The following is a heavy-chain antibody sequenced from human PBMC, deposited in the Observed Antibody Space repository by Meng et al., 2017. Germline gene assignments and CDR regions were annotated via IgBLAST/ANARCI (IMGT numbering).Heavy chain of an antibody. V-gene: IGHV4-34*01. Sequence: QEQLQLWGACLLNPSLSLSLTCAVYGGFFRGYYLSWIRQPPGQGLEWIWEINHSGSTNYNPSLKSRVTISVDTSKNQFSLKLSSVTAADTAVYYCARRRGGSSDWFDPWGQGTLVTVSS. CDR1: GGFFRGYY. CDR3: ARRRGGSSDWFDP. CDR2: INHSGST. J-gene: IGHJ5*02. D-gene: IGHD6-6*01.